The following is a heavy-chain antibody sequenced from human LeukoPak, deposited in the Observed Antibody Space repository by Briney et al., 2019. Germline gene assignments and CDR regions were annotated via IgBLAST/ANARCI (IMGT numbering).Heavy chain of an antibody. CDR3: ARVGVAYGSSWYLGSGLDY. CDR1: GGSFSGYY. CDR2: INHSGST. V-gene: IGHV4-34*01. J-gene: IGHJ4*02. D-gene: IGHD6-13*01. Sequence: SETLSLTCAVYGGSFSGYYWSWIRQPPGKGLEWIGEINHSGSTNYNPSLKSRVTISVDTSKNQFSLKLSSVTAADTAVYYCARVGVAYGSSWYLGSGLDYWGQGTLVTVSS.